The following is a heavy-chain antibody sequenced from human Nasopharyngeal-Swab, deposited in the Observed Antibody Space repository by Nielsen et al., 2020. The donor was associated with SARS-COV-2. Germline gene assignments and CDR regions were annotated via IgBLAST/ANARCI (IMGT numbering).Heavy chain of an antibody. V-gene: IGHV4-30-4*01. CDR3: AREYRRITIFGVVINGFDY. D-gene: IGHD3-3*01. J-gene: IGHJ4*02. CDR2: FYNSGST. Sequence: WIRQRPGTGLERIGYFYNSGSTYYNPSLKSRVTISVDTSKNQFSLKLSSVTAADTAVYSCAREYRRITIFGVVINGFDYWGQGTLVTVSS.